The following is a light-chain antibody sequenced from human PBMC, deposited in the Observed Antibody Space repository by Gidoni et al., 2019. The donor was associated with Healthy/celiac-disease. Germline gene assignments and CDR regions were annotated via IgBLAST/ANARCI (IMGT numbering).Light chain of an antibody. CDR3: SSDTSSSTVV. CDR2: DVS. Sequence: QSALTQPASVSGSPGPSITISCPGTSIDVGGYNYVSWYQQHPGKALKLMIYDVSNRPSGVSNRFSGSKSGNTASLTIAGLQAEDEADYYCSSDTSSSTVVFGGGTKLTVL. J-gene: IGLJ2*01. CDR1: SIDVGGYNY. V-gene: IGLV2-14*01.